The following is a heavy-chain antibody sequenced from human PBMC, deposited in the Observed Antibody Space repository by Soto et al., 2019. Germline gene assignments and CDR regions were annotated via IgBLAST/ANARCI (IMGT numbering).Heavy chain of an antibody. V-gene: IGHV3-30-3*01. CDR1: GFTFSSYA. J-gene: IGHJ4*02. Sequence: QVQLVESGGGVVQPGRSLRLSCAASGFTFSSYAMHWVRQAPGKGLEWVAVISYDGSNKYYADSVKGRFTISRDNSKTTLYLQMNSLRAEDTAVYYCARDPPIVVVVAATPYFDYWGQGTLVTVSS. CDR3: ARDPPIVVVVAATPYFDY. D-gene: IGHD2-15*01. CDR2: ISYDGSNK.